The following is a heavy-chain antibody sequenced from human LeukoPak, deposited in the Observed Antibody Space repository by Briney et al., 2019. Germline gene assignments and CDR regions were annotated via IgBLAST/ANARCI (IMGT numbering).Heavy chain of an antibody. V-gene: IGHV3-23*01. Sequence: RGSLRLSCAASGFTFSSFGMSWVRQAPGKGLEWVSTISGTGGRTHYADSVKGRFTISRDNSKNTLYLQMNSLRAEDTAVYYCAKESPVVTLADYWGQGTLVTVSS. D-gene: IGHD2-21*02. CDR1: GFTFSSFG. CDR3: AKESPVVTLADY. J-gene: IGHJ4*02. CDR2: ISGTGGRT.